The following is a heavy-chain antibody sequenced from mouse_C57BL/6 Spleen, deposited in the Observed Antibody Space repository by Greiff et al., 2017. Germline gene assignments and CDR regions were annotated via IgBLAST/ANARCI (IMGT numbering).Heavy chain of an antibody. J-gene: IGHJ3*01. CDR3: ARGETAY. CDR2: IDPSDSYT. V-gene: IGHV1-69*01. Sequence: QVQLQQPGAELVMPGASVKLSCKASGYTFTSYWMHWVKQRPGQGLEWIGEIDPSDSYTNYNQKFKGKSTLTVDKSSSTAYMQLSSLTSDDSAVYYCARGETAYWGQGTLVTVSA. CDR1: GYTFTSYW.